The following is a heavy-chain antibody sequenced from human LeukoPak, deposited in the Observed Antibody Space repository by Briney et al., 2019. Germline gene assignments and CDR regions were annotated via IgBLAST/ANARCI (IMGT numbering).Heavy chain of an antibody. CDR1: GFTFSSYA. D-gene: IGHD2-15*01. V-gene: IGHV3-23*01. J-gene: IGHJ4*02. CDR3: AKGYCSGDSCYSDY. CDR2: ISGSGGNT. Sequence: GGSLRLSCAASGFTFSSYAMSWVRQVPGKGLEWVSAISGSGGNTYYADSVKGQFTISRDNSKNTLYLQMNSLRAEDTAVYYCAKGYCSGDSCYSDYWGQGTLVTVSS.